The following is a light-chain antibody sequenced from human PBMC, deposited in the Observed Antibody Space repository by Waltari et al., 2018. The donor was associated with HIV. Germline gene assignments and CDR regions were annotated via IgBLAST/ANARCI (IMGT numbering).Light chain of an antibody. CDR3: ATWSDSLNSVV. Sequence: QSALTQPASVSGSPGQSITISCTGTSSDVGSYNLVSWYQQHPGKAPKLMIYEVSKRPSGVSNRFSGSKSGNTASLTISGLQAEDEADYYCATWSDSLNSVVFGGGTKLTVL. V-gene: IGLV2-23*02. CDR2: EVS. J-gene: IGLJ2*01. CDR1: SSDVGSYNL.